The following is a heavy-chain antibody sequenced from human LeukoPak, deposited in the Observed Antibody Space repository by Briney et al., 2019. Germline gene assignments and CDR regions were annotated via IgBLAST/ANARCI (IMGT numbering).Heavy chain of an antibody. CDR1: GGSVSSYY. V-gene: IGHV4-59*08. CDR2: IHNSGRT. CDR3: ARHVGGRGPQDY. D-gene: IGHD3-16*01. J-gene: IGHJ4*02. Sequence: SETLSLTCSVSGGSVSSYYWSWIRQSPGKGLEWIGYIHNSGRTNYNPSLKSRVTGFVDTSKNQVSLRLSSVTAADTAVYYCARHVGGRGPQDYWGQGTLVTVSS.